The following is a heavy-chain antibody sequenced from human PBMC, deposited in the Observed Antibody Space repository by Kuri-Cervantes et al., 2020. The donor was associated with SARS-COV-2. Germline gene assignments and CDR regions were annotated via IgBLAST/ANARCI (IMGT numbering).Heavy chain of an antibody. CDR2: MNPNSGGT. V-gene: IGHV1-2*04. D-gene: IGHD3-16*02. Sequence: ASVKVSCKASGYTFTDYYMHWVRQAPGQGLEWMGWMNPNSGGTNSAQKFHGWVIMTRDTSITTAYMELSRLRYDDPAVYYCARGPSWNYIWGTYRGGWDTFDIWGQGTMVTVSS. CDR3: ARGPSWNYIWGTYRGGWDTFDI. CDR1: GYTFTDYY. J-gene: IGHJ3*02.